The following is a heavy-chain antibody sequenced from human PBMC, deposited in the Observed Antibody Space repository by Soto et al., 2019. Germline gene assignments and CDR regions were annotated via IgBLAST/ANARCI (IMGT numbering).Heavy chain of an antibody. J-gene: IGHJ4*02. Sequence: EVQLVESGGGLVQPGGSLRLSCAASGFTFSNHYMDWVRQAPGKGLEWVGRIRNKANSYTTEYAASVEGRFTISRDDSKNSMYLQMNRLKTEDTAVYYCARLSTSYQFDYWGQGTLGAVSS. V-gene: IGHV3-72*01. CDR2: IRNKANSYTT. D-gene: IGHD2-2*01. CDR1: GFTFSNHY. CDR3: ARLSTSYQFDY.